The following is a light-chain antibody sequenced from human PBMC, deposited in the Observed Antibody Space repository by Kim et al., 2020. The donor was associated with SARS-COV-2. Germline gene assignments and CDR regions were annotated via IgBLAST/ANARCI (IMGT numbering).Light chain of an antibody. CDR3: QQYYDWPLT. Sequence: EIVMTQSPGTLSVSPGERVTLSCRASQSFTTNLAWYQQKPGQAPRLLIYGASSRATGVPARFSGSLSGTVFTLSISSLQSEDIAVYYCQQYYDWPLTFGGGTKVDIK. V-gene: IGKV3-15*01. CDR2: GAS. J-gene: IGKJ4*01. CDR1: QSFTTN.